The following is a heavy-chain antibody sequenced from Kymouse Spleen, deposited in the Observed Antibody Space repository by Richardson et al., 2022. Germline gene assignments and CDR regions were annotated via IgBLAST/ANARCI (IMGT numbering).Heavy chain of an antibody. J-gene: IGHJ4*02. V-gene: IGHV4-39*01. CDR3: ARSDILTGYYFDY. Sequence: QLQLQESGPGLVKPSETLSLTCTVSGGSISSSSYYWGWIRQPPGKGLEWIGSIYYSGSTYYNPSLKSRVTISVDTSKNQFSLKLSSVTAADTAVYYCARSDILTGYYFDYWGQGTLVTVSS. CDR1: GGSISSSSYY. CDR2: IYYSGST. D-gene: IGHD3-9*01.